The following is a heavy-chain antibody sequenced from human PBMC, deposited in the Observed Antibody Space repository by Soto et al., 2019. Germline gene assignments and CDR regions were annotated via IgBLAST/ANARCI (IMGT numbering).Heavy chain of an antibody. CDR2: ISPYTGNT. V-gene: IGHV1-18*01. CDR1: GYIFVNYG. D-gene: IGHD3-16*01. J-gene: IGHJ6*02. Sequence: QVQLVQSGDEVKKPGASVKVSCKASGYIFVNYGIAWVRQAPGQGLEWMGWISPYTGNTHSATKVQGRLTMTTDTSTGTALLGLGSLTSEDTAVYYCVMVDNYVTPTPQDVWGQGTTVTVSS. CDR3: VMVDNYVTPTPQDV.